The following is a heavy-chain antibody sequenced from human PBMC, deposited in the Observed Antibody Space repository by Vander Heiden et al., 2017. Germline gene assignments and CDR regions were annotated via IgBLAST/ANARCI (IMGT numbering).Heavy chain of an antibody. CDR1: GFTFDDYT. CDR3: TKDISGSYEAYFDY. V-gene: IGHV3-43*01. J-gene: IGHJ4*02. Sequence: EVQLVESGGVVVQPGGSLRLSCAASGFTFDDYTMHWVRQAPGKGLEWVSLISWDGADTYYADSVKGRFTISRDNSKNSLYLQMNSLRTEDTALYYCTKDISGSYEAYFDYWGQGTLVTVSS. D-gene: IGHD1-26*01. CDR2: ISWDGADT.